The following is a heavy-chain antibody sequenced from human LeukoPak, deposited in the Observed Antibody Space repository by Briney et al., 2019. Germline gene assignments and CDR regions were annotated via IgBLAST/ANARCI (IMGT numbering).Heavy chain of an antibody. CDR2: TSGSGGST. Sequence: GGSLRLSCAASGFTFSNYAMTWVRQAPGKGLEWVSLTSGSGGSTYYADSVRGRFTISRDNSRNTLCLQMNSLRAEDTAVYYCATDGRDSYGYGDFDYWGQGTLVTVSS. V-gene: IGHV3-23*01. J-gene: IGHJ4*02. CDR1: GFTFSNYA. D-gene: IGHD5-18*01. CDR3: ATDGRDSYGYGDFDY.